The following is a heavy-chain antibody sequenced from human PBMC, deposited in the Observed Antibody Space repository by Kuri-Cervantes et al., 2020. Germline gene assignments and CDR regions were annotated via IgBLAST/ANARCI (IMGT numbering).Heavy chain of an antibody. CDR1: GFTFSSAW. D-gene: IGHD1-26*01. CDR3: VKWAGYGDN. CDR2: IKSKTDGGTT. V-gene: IGHV3-15*01. Sequence: GGSLRLSCAASGFTFSSAWMSWVRQAPGKGLEWVGRIKSKTDGGTTDYAAPVKGRFTISRDNSKNTLYLQMNSLRAEDTAVYYCVKWAGYGDNWGQGTLVTVSS. J-gene: IGHJ4*02.